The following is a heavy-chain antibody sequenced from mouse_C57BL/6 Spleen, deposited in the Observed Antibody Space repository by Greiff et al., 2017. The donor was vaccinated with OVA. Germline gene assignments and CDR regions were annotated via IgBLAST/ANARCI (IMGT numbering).Heavy chain of an antibody. CDR3: ARPMRYGSSYVYFDY. V-gene: IGHV1-80*01. CDR2: IYPGDGDT. J-gene: IGHJ2*01. Sequence: QVQLQQSGAELVKPGASVKISCKASGYAFSSYWMNWVKQRPGKGLEWIGQIYPGDGDTNYNGKFKGKATLTADKSSSTAYMQLSSLTSEDSAVYFCARPMRYGSSYVYFDYWGQGTTLTVSS. D-gene: IGHD1-1*01. CDR1: GYAFSSYW.